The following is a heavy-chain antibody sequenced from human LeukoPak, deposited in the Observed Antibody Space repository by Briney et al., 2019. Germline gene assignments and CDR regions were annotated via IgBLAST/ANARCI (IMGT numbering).Heavy chain of an antibody. CDR3: ARGRRDGYGIDY. Sequence: GGSLRLSCAASGFTFSSYSMNWVRQAPGKGLVWVSRISPDGSTTSYADSVKGRFTISRDNAKNTLYLQMNSLRAEDTAVYYCARGRRDGYGIDYWGQGTLVTVSS. D-gene: IGHD5-24*01. CDR1: GFTFSSYS. J-gene: IGHJ4*02. V-gene: IGHV3-74*01. CDR2: ISPDGSTT.